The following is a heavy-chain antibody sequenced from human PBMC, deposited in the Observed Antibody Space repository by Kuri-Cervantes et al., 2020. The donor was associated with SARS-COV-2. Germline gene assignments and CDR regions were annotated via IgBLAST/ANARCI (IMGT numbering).Heavy chain of an antibody. CDR3: ARGRVGVQDF. V-gene: IGHV3-23*01. J-gene: IGHJ4*02. CDR2: ISGSGGST. CDR1: GFTFSSYA. Sequence: LSLTCAASGFTFSSYAMSWVRQAPGKGLEWVSAISGSGGSTYYADSVKGRFTISRDNSKNTLYLQMNNLRGDDTAVYFCARGRVGVQDFWGQGTLVTVSS. D-gene: IGHD2-21*01.